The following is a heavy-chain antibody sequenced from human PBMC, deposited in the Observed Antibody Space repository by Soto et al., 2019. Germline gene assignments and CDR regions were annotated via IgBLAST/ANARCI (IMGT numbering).Heavy chain of an antibody. CDR3: AKAAAGTRLVYYYGMDV. CDR2: IIPIFGTA. J-gene: IGHJ6*02. V-gene: IGHV1-69*13. D-gene: IGHD6-13*01. Sequence: GASVKVSCKASGGTFSSYAISWVRQAPGQGLEWMGGIIPIFGTANYAQKFQGRVTITADESTSTAYMELSSLRSEDTAVYYCAKAAAGTRLVYYYGMDVWGQGTTVTVSS. CDR1: GGTFSSYA.